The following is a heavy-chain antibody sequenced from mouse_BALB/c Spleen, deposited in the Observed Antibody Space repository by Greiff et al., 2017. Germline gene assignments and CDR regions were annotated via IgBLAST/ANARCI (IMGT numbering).Heavy chain of an antibody. CDR2: ISSGSSTI. CDR3: ARRDDYDVYYFDY. V-gene: IGHV5-17*02. CDR1: GFTFSSFG. D-gene: IGHD2-4*01. J-gene: IGHJ2*01. Sequence: EVHLVESGGGLVQPGGSRKLSCAASGFTFSSFGMHWVRQAPEKGLEWVAYISSGSSTIYYADTVKGRFTISRDNPKNTLFLQMTSLRSEDTAMYYCARRDDYDVYYFDYWGQGTTLTVSS.